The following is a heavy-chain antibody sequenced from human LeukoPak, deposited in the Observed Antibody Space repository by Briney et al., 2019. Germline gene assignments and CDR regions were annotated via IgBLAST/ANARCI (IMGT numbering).Heavy chain of an antibody. D-gene: IGHD3-3*01. CDR2: INHSGST. J-gene: IGHJ4*02. V-gene: IGHV4-34*01. CDR1: GGSFSGYY. Sequence: KASETLSLTCAVYGGSFSGYYWSWIRQPPGKGLEWIGEINHSGSTNYNPSLKSRVTISVDTSKNQFSLKLSSVTAADTAVYYCARGRQYDFRSGYRARHFDYWGQGTLVTVSS. CDR3: ARGRQYDFRSGYRARHFDY.